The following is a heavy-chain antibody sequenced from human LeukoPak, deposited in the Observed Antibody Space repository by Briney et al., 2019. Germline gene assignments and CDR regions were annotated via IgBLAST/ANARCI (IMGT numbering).Heavy chain of an antibody. D-gene: IGHD4-17*01. CDR1: GFTFSSYA. CDR3: AGAFKAPRTTVST. Sequence: GGSLRLSCAASGFTFSSYAMHWIRQAPGKGLEWVAVISYDGSNKYYADSVKGRFTISRDNSKNTLYLQMNSLRAEDTAVYYCAGAFKAPRTTVSTWGQGTLVTVSS. CDR2: ISYDGSNK. J-gene: IGHJ4*02. V-gene: IGHV3-30-3*01.